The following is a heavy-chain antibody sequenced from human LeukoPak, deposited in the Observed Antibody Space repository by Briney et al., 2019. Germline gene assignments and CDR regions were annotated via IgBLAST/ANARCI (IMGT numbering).Heavy chain of an antibody. D-gene: IGHD3-16*01. V-gene: IGHV4-34*01. Sequence: SETLSLTCAVYGGSFSGYYWSWIRQPPGKGLEWIGEINHSGSTNYNPSLKSRVTISVDTSKNQFSLKLSSVTAADTAVYYCARVGDYVRGTYRADAFDIWGQGTMVTVSS. CDR3: ARVGDYVRGTYRADAFDI. CDR2: INHSGST. J-gene: IGHJ3*02. CDR1: GGSFSGYY.